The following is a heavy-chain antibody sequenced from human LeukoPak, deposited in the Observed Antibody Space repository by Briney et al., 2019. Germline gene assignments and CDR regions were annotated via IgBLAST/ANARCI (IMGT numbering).Heavy chain of an antibody. D-gene: IGHD2-21*02. J-gene: IGHJ4*02. CDR1: GFTFSSYG. CDR3: AKDLAYCGGDCYPAGFDY. Sequence: GGSLRLSCAASGFTFSSYGMHWVRQAPGKGLEWVSAISGSGGSTYYADSVKGRFTISRDNSKNTLYLQMNSLRAEDTAVYSCAKDLAYCGGDCYPAGFDYWGQGTLVTVSS. CDR2: ISGSGGST. V-gene: IGHV3-23*01.